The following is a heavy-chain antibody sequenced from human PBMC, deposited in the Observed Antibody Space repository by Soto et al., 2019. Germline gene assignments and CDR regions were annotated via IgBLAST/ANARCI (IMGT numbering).Heavy chain of an antibody. CDR3: AKDGSSGYDTKYFDY. D-gene: IGHD5-12*01. Sequence: GGSLRLSCAASGFTFSSYGMHWVRQAPGEGLEWVAVISYDGSNKYYADSVKGRFTISRDNSKNTLYLQMNSLRAEDTAVYYCAKDGSSGYDTKYFDYWGKGTLVTVSS. CDR1: GFTFSSYG. J-gene: IGHJ4*02. CDR2: ISYDGSNK. V-gene: IGHV3-30*18.